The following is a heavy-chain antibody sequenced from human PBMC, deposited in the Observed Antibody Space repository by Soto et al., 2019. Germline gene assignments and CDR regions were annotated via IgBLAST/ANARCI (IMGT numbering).Heavy chain of an antibody. V-gene: IGHV3-74*01. CDR1: GLTFSNYW. D-gene: IGHD6-25*01. Sequence: GGSLRLSCTASGLTFSNYWVHWVRQIPGMGLVWVSRIDSDGSSTSYADSVKGRFTISRDNAKNTLYLQMNSLRAEDTAVYYCTREVSAVFDYWGQGTLVTVSS. CDR3: TREVSAVFDY. J-gene: IGHJ4*02. CDR2: IDSDGSST.